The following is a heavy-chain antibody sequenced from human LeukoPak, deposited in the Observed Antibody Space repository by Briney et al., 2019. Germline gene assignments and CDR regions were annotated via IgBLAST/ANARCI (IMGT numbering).Heavy chain of an antibody. J-gene: IGHJ4*02. Sequence: GGSLRLSCVASGFTFGSYWTTWVRQAPGKGLEWVANIKTDGSQIYYVDSVRGRFTISRDNAKNSLYLQMNSLRVEDTAVYYCARDLNWETYWGQGTLVSVSS. D-gene: IGHD7-27*01. V-gene: IGHV3-7*01. CDR2: IKTDGSQI. CDR3: ARDLNWETY. CDR1: GFTFGSYW.